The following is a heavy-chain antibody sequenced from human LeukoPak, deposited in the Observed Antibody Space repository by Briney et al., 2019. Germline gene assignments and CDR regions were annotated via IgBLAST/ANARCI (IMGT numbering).Heavy chain of an antibody. CDR1: GYTFTSYY. CDR2: INHSGGRT. V-gene: IGHV1-46*01. Sequence: ASVKVSCKASGYTFTSYYMHWVRQAPGQGGERMGIINHSGGRTSYAQRFQGRDTITRDTTTSTVYMEKRRLRCEDTAVCYCERVNYGIDPWRQGPLVTVSS. D-gene: IGHD3-10*01. J-gene: IGHJ5*02. CDR3: ERVNYGIDP.